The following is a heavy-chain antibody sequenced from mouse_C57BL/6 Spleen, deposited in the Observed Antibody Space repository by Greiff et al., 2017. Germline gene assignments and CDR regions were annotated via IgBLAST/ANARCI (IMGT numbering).Heavy chain of an antibody. CDR1: GYTFTSSW. V-gene: IGHV1-7*01. Sequence: VQLQQSGAELAKPGASVTLSCKASGYTFTSSWMHWVKQRPGQGLEWIGYINPSSGYTKYNQKFKDKATLTADKSSSTAYMQLSGLTYEDAAGYYCGRAGCSGCARGGWGQGTAVTVSS. J-gene: IGHJ4*01. CDR3: GRAGCSGCARGG. CDR2: INPSSGYT. D-gene: IGHD3-3*01.